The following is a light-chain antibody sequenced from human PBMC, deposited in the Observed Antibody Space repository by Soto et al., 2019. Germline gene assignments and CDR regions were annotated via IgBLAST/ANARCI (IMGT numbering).Light chain of an antibody. CDR2: WAS. V-gene: IGKV4-1*01. Sequence: EIVMTQSQDSLAVSLGERATINCKSSQSVLYSSNNKNYLAWYQQKPGQPPKLLIYWASTRESGVPDRFSGSGSGTDFTLTISSLQAEDVAVYYCQQYYSTPYTFGQGTKVDIK. CDR3: QQYYSTPYT. CDR1: QSVLYSSNNKNY. J-gene: IGKJ2*01.